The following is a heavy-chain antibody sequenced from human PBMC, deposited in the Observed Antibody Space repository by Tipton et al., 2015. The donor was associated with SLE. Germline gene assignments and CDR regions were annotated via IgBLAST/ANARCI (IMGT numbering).Heavy chain of an antibody. CDR3: ARALPYYDFWSGYSYYFDY. CDR2: ISSSSSYI. V-gene: IGHV3-21*01. D-gene: IGHD3-3*01. J-gene: IGHJ4*02. CDR1: GFTFSSYA. Sequence: QLVQSGGGVVQPGRSLRLSCAASGFTFSSYAMHWVRQAPGKGLEWVSSISSSSSYIYYADSVKGRFTISRDNAKNSLYLQMNSLRAEDTAVYYCARALPYYDFWSGYSYYFDYWGQGTLVTVSS.